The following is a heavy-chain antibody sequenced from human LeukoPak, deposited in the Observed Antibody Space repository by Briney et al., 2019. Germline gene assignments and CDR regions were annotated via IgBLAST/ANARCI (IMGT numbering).Heavy chain of an antibody. V-gene: IGHV4-59*12. CDR2: IYYSGST. Sequence: PSETLSLTCTVSGGSISSYYWSWIRQPPGKGLEWIGYIYYSGSTNYNPSLKSRVTISVDTSKNQFSLKLSSVTAADTAVYYCASLESEYYYYGMDVWGKGTTVTVSS. CDR1: GGSISSYY. D-gene: IGHD3-3*01. CDR3: ASLESEYYYYGMDV. J-gene: IGHJ6*04.